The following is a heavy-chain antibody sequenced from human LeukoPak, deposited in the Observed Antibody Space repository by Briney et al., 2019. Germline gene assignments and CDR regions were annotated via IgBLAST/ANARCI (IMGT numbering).Heavy chain of an antibody. CDR3: AKNGDRGAYCSRGTCYPYYYYSMDV. CDR2: IYHSGST. Sequence: SETLSLTCTVSGYSISSGYYWGWIRQPPGKGLEWIGSIYHSGSTYYNPSLKSRVTISVDTSKNQFSLRLSSLTAADTAVYYCAKNGDRGAYCSRGTCYPYYYYSMDVWGKGTTVTISS. D-gene: IGHD2-15*01. J-gene: IGHJ6*03. V-gene: IGHV4-38-2*02. CDR1: GYSISSGYY.